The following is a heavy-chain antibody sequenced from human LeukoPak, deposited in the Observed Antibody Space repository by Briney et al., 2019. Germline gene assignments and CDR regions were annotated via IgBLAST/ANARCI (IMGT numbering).Heavy chain of an antibody. CDR1: GGSISSGDYY. D-gene: IGHD3-22*01. CDR3: ATRSSSYSYFDY. CDR2: IYYSGST. Sequence: SGTLSLTCIVSGGSISSGDYYWSWIRQPPGKGLEWIGYIYYSGSTYYNPSLKSRITMSVDTSKNQFSLKLSSVTAADTAVYYCATRSSSYSYFDYWGQGTLVTVSS. J-gene: IGHJ4*02. V-gene: IGHV4-30-4*01.